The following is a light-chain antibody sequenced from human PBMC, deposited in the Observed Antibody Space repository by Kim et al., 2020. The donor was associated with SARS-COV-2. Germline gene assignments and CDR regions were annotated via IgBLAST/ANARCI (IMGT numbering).Light chain of an antibody. CDR1: SWHSSYA. J-gene: IGLJ3*02. Sequence: ASVKLTCTLSSWHSSYAIAWHQQQPEKGPRYWMKLNSDGSHSKGDGIPDRFSGSSSGDERYLTISSLQSEDEADYYCQTWGTGIWVFGGGTQLTVL. V-gene: IGLV4-69*01. CDR3: QTWGTGIWV. CDR2: LNSDGSH.